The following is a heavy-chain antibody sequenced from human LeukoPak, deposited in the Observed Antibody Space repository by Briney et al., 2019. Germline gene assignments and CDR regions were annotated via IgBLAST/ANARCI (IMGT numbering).Heavy chain of an antibody. V-gene: IGHV4-38-2*01. Sequence: PSETLSLTXAVSGYSISRGYYSGWIRQPPGKGLEWIGTIYQSGTTYYNPSLKSRVTISVDTSKNQFSLKLSSVTAADTAVYYCARQVGYYEAFDIWGQGTMVTVSS. CDR3: ARQVGYYEAFDI. CDR1: GYSISRGYY. CDR2: IYQSGTT. J-gene: IGHJ3*02. D-gene: IGHD1-26*01.